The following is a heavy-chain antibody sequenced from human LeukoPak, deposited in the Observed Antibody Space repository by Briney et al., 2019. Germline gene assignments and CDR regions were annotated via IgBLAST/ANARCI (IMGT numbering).Heavy chain of an antibody. CDR3: ARARGGSSWYRGDYYYYMDV. V-gene: IGHV1-18*01. CDR1: GYIFTSYG. J-gene: IGHJ6*03. CDR2: FSRYNGNT. D-gene: IGHD6-13*01. Sequence: ASVKVSCKASGYIFTSYGISWVRQAPGEGLEWMGWFSRYNGNTNYEQKFQDRVTMTTDTSTSTGYMELRSLKSDDPAVYYCARARGGSSWYRGDYYYYMDVWGKGTTVTISS.